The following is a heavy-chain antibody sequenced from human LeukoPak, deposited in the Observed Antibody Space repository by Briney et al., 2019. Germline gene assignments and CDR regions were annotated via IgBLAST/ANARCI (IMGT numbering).Heavy chain of an antibody. V-gene: IGHV3-74*01. CDR2: INTDGTVT. Sequence: GGSLRLSCAASGFTFSKYWMLWVRQAPGKGLESVSRINTDGTVTTYADSVKGRFTVSRDNADNTMFLQMNSVRAEDTAVYYCARDGNYYDSSGPADYWGQGTLVTVSS. CDR3: ARDGNYYDSSGPADY. CDR1: GFTFSKYW. J-gene: IGHJ4*02. D-gene: IGHD3-22*01.